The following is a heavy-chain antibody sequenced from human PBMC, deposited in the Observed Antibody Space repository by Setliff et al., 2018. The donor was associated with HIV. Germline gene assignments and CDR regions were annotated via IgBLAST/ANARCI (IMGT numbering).Heavy chain of an antibody. J-gene: IGHJ4*02. CDR3: ARGQYGDELFDY. D-gene: IGHD4-17*01. CDR1: GYIFTNYA. V-gene: IGHV1-3*01. Sequence: ASVKVSCKASGYIFTNYAIHWVRQAPGQRLEWMGGFNAGNLNTKYSQNLQGRVTMTTDKSTSTAYMELRSLRSDDTAVYYCARGQYGDELFDYWGQGTLVTVSS. CDR2: FNAGNLNT.